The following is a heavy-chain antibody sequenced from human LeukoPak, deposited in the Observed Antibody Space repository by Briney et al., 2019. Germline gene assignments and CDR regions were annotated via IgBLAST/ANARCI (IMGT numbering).Heavy chain of an antibody. CDR2: LSLGEVA. CDR1: GGSISSDY. Sequence: PSETLSLTCTISGGSISSDYWSWIRQPPGKGLEWIGYLSLGEVAFYNPSLESRLTTSADTSKNQFSLNLTSVTAADTAMYYCVRVSTASGGAFAVWGQGTMVTVSS. D-gene: IGHD2-21*02. J-gene: IGHJ3*01. CDR3: VRVSTASGGAFAV. V-gene: IGHV4-59*13.